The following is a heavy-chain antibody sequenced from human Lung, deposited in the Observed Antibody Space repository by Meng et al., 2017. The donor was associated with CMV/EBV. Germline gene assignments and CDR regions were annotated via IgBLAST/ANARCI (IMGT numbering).Heavy chain of an antibody. CDR2: INPQSGDT. CDR3: ARRRGGSSWGDFDY. D-gene: IGHD6-6*01. J-gene: IGHJ4*02. V-gene: IGHV1-8*02. CDR1: QYTFIDHH. Sequence: ASXXVSXQASQYTFIDHHMHWVRQAPGQGLEWMGWINPQSGDTGYAQNFQGRVTMTRNTSISTVYMELSGLRSEDTAVYYCARRRGGSSWGDFDYWGQGTLVTVSS.